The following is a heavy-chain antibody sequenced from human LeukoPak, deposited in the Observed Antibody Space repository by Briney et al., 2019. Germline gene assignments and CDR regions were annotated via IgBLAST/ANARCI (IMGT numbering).Heavy chain of an antibody. J-gene: IGHJ6*03. D-gene: IGHD5-18*01. CDR3: ARGYSYVSYYYYYMDV. CDR2: ISAYNGNT. CDR1: GYTFTSYG. Sequence: HRASVKVSCKASGYTFTSYGISWVRQAPGQGLEWMGWISAYNGNTNYAQKLQGRVTMTTDTSTSTAYMELRSLRSDDTAVYYCARGYSYVSYYYYYMDVWGKGTTVTISS. V-gene: IGHV1-18*01.